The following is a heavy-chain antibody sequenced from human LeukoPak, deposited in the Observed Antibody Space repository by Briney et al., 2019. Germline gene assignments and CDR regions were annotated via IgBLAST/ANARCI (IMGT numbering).Heavy chain of an antibody. CDR3: ARGDTAMTRSIDY. D-gene: IGHD5-18*01. V-gene: IGHV1-8*01. CDR1: GYTFTSYD. CDR2: VNPNSGNT. Sequence: GASVKVSCKASGYTFTSYDINWVRLATGQGLEWMGWVNPNSGNTGYAQKFQGRVTMTRNTSISTAYMELSSLGSEDTAVYYCARGDTAMTRSIDYWGQGTLVTVSS. J-gene: IGHJ4*02.